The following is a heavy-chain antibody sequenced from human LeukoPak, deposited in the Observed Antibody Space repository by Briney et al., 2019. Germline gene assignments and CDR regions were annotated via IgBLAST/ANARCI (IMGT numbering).Heavy chain of an antibody. CDR2: IIPIFGTA. J-gene: IGHJ3*02. CDR3: ARRRYYYDSSGYYYVNDAFDI. CDR1: GGTFSSYA. Sequence: SLRLSCTASGGTFSSYAISWVRQAPRQGLKGMGGIIPIFGTATYAKKFQGRVTITTAESTSRAYMELSSLRSEDTAVYYCARRRYYYDSSGYYYVNDAFDIWGQGTMVTVSS. V-gene: IGHV1-69*05. D-gene: IGHD3-22*01.